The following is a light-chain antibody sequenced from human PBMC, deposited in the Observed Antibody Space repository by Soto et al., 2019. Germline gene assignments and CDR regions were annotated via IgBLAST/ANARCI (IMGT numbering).Light chain of an antibody. CDR2: DTS. CDR1: QSVTTY. V-gene: IGKV3-11*01. Sequence: EIVLTQSPATLSSSPGERATLSCRASQSVTTYLAWYQQRPGQAPRLLIYDTSSRATGIPSRFSGSGSGTDFTLTISSLEPEDFALYYCQHYGRSPITFGQGTRLEIK. J-gene: IGKJ5*01. CDR3: QHYGRSPIT.